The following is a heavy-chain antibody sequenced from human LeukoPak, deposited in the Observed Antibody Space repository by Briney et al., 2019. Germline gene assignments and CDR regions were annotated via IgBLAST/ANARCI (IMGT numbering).Heavy chain of an antibody. V-gene: IGHV3-20*04. D-gene: IGHD2-15*01. J-gene: IGHJ5*02. CDR1: GFTFNDYG. CDR2: INWNGDST. Sequence: PGGSLRLSCAASGFTFNDYGMSCVLQAPGKGLQWVSGINWNGDSTTYAASVKGRFTISIDNTKDSLYLQMNSLRTEDTALYYCAREFYCSGGTCSFDPWGQGTLVTVSS. CDR3: AREFYCSGGTCSFDP.